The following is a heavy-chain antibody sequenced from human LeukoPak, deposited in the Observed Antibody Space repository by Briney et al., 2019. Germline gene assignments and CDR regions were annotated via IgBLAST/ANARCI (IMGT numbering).Heavy chain of an antibody. V-gene: IGHV4-39*07. J-gene: IGHJ4*02. CDR2: IYHSGST. D-gene: IGHD1-26*01. CDR3: ARVVGATVFDY. Sequence: SETLSLTCTVSGGSISSSSYYWGWIRQPPGKGLEWIGYIYHSGSTYYNPSLKSRVTISVDRSKNQFSLKLSSVTAADTAVYYCARVVGATVFDYWGQGTLVTVSS. CDR1: GGSISSSSYY.